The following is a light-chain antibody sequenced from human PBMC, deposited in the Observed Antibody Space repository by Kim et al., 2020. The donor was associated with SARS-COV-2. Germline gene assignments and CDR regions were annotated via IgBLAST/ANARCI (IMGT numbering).Light chain of an antibody. V-gene: IGKV3-11*01. CDR1: QSISSY. Sequence: EIVLTQSPATLSLSPGERATLTCRASQSISSYLAWYQQKPGQAPRLLIYDASNGATGIPARFSGSGSGTDFTLTISSLEPEDFAVYYCQQRSNWPPYTFGQGTKLEI. CDR2: DAS. J-gene: IGKJ2*01. CDR3: QQRSNWPPYT.